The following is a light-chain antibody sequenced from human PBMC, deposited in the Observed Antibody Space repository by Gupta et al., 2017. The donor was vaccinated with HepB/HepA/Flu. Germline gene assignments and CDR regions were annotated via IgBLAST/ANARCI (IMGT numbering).Light chain of an antibody. Sequence: EIVLTQSPATLSLSPGERASLSCRASQSVSNYLAWYQQKPGQAPRRLIYDASNRATGSPGSFSGSGCGRECTLTISTLEPEDCAVYYCQQRPNGHPGEITFGQGTRLEIK. CDR1: QSVSNY. CDR2: DAS. J-gene: IGKJ5*01. CDR3: QQRPNGHPGEIT. V-gene: IGKV3-11*02.